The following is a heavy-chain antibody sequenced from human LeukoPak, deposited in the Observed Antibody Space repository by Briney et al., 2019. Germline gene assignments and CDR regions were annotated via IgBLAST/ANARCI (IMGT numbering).Heavy chain of an antibody. Sequence: GESLKISCKGSGYSFTSYWTGWVRQMPGKGLEWMGIIYPGDSDTRYSPSFQGQVTISADKSISTAYLQWSSLKASDTAMYYCARRGYCSSTSCYWYYFDYWGQGTLVTVSS. D-gene: IGHD2-2*01. J-gene: IGHJ4*02. CDR1: GYSFTSYW. CDR2: IYPGDSDT. CDR3: ARRGYCSSTSCYWYYFDY. V-gene: IGHV5-51*01.